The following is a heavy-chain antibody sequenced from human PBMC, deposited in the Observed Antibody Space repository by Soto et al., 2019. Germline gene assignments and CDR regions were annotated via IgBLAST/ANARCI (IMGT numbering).Heavy chain of an antibody. V-gene: IGHV1-3*01. CDR1: GYTFTSYA. D-gene: IGHD1-7*01. CDR3: AKVKEVAGTIYYYYYGMDV. J-gene: IGHJ6*02. Sequence: QVQLVQSGAEVKKPGASVKVSCKASGYTFTSYAMHWVRQAPGQGLEWMGWINAGDGNTKYSQKFQDRVTITRDTASTAYMELSSLRFDDTAVYYCAKVKEVAGTIYYYYYGMDVWGQGTTVTVSS. CDR2: INAGDGNT.